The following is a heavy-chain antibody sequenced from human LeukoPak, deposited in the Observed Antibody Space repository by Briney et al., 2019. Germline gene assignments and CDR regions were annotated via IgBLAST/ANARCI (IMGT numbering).Heavy chain of an antibody. Sequence: PGGSLRLSCAASGFTFSSYGMHWVRQAPGKGLEWVAVIWYDGSNKYYADSVKGRFTISRDNSKNTLYLQMNSLRAEDTAVYYCARGYYDSWSGYRYYFDYWGQGTLVTVSS. J-gene: IGHJ4*02. CDR1: GFTFSSYG. CDR2: IWYDGSNK. V-gene: IGHV3-33*01. CDR3: ARGYYDSWSGYRYYFDY. D-gene: IGHD3-3*01.